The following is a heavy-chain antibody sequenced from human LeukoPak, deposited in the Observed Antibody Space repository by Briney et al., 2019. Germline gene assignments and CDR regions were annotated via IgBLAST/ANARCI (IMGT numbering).Heavy chain of an antibody. D-gene: IGHD3-10*01. CDR1: GYTFTSYA. V-gene: IGHV1-3*01. CDR2: INAGNGNT. CDR3: ARDLPQLLWFGEFYYMDV. Sequence: ASVKVSCKASGYTFTSYAMHWVRQAPGQRLEWMGWINAGNGNTKYSQKFQGRVTMTRDTSTSTVYMELSSLRSEDTAVYYCARDLPQLLWFGEFYYMDVWGKGTTVTVSS. J-gene: IGHJ6*03.